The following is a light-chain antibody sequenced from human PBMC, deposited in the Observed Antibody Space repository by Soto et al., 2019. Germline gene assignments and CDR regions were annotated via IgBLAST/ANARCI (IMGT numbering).Light chain of an antibody. CDR1: SSDVGGYNY. CDR2: GVT. J-gene: IGLJ2*01. CDR3: CSYTTTNTLV. Sequence: SALTQPASVSGSPGQSITISCTGTSSDVGGYNYVSWYQQHPGKAPKVIIYGVTHRPSGVSNRFSGSKSVNTASLSISGLQAEDEADYYCCSYTTTNTLVFGGGTKLTVL. V-gene: IGLV2-14*01.